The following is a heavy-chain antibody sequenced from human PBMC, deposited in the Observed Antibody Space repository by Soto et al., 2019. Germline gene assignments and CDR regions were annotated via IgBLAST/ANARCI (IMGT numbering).Heavy chain of an antibody. D-gene: IGHD7-27*01. CDR2: INSDGSST. J-gene: IGHJ3*02. CDR3: ARVPLNWGRYAFDI. Sequence: QLGGPLSLSCAASGFTFSSYWMHWVRQAPGKGLVWVSRINSDGSSTSYADSVKGRFTISRDNAKNTLYLQMNSLRAEDTAVYYCARVPLNWGRYAFDIWGQGTMVTVSS. CDR1: GFTFSSYW. V-gene: IGHV3-74*01.